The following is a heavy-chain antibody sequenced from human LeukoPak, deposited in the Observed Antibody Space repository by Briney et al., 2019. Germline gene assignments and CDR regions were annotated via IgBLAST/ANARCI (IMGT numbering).Heavy chain of an antibody. J-gene: IGHJ2*01. CDR3: ARHIKDVAGEWYLDL. Sequence: PSETLSLTCTVSGGSISSYYWSWIRQPPGKGLEWIGDIYYSGSTNYNPSLMSRVTIYEATSKNQYSLKLTSVTAADTAVYYCARHIKDVAGEWYLDLWGRGTLVTVSS. CDR1: GGSISSYY. CDR2: IYYSGST. D-gene: IGHD1-26*01. V-gene: IGHV4-59*08.